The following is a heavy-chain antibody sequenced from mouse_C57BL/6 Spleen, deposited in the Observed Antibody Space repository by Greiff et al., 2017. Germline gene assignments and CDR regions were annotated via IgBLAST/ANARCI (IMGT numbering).Heavy chain of an antibody. CDR3: ARGAYYGSSGGFAY. Sequence: VQLQQSGPELVKPGASVKMSCKASGYTFTDYNMHWVKQSPGKSLEWIGYIKPNNGGTSYNQKFKGKATLTVNKSSSTAYMELRSLTSEDSAVYYCARGAYYGSSGGFAYWGQGTLVTVSA. CDR2: IKPNNGGT. CDR1: GYTFTDYN. J-gene: IGHJ3*01. D-gene: IGHD1-1*01. V-gene: IGHV1-22*01.